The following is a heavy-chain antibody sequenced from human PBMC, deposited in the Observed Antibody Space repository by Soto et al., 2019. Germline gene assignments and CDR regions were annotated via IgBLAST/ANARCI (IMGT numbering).Heavy chain of an antibody. D-gene: IGHD4-17*01. CDR1: GFTFSSYG. J-gene: IGHJ4*02. CDR3: ARDYGDYDNEGFDY. V-gene: IGHV3-33*01. CDR2: IWYDGSNK. Sequence: QVQLVESGGGVVQPGRSLRLSCAASGFTFSSYGMHWVRQAPGKGLEWVAVIWYDGSNKYYADSVKGRFTIARDNSKNTLYLQMNSLRAEDTAVYYCARDYGDYDNEGFDYWGQGTLVTVSS.